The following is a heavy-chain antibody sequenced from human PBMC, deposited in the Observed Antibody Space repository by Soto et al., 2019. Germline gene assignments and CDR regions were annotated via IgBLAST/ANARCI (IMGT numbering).Heavy chain of an antibody. Sequence: QLQLQESDPGLVKPSETLSLTCTVSGDSISSSLHYWGWIRQAPGKGLQWIGSIYYSGSTYFNPSLQSRVTISIDTPKNHFSLKLSSVTAADTAVYYCARHAPPGVAAPFSYWGQGTLVTVSS. V-gene: IGHV4-39*01. J-gene: IGHJ4*02. CDR2: IYYSGST. D-gene: IGHD6-13*01. CDR3: ARHAPPGVAAPFSY. CDR1: GDSISSSLHY.